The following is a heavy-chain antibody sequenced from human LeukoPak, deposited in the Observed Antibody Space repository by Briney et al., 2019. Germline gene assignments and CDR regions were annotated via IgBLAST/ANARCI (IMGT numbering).Heavy chain of an antibody. Sequence: SGGSLRLSCAASGFTVSIYYMTWVRQAPGKGLECVSVIYSGGSTYYADSVKGRFTVSRDNSKNTLYLQMNSLRAEDTAMYYCARGLGYCTSTKCLLPFDSWGQGTLVTVSS. CDR2: IYSGGST. J-gene: IGHJ4*02. D-gene: IGHD2-8*01. CDR1: GFTVSIYY. V-gene: IGHV3-53*01. CDR3: ARGLGYCTSTKCLLPFDS.